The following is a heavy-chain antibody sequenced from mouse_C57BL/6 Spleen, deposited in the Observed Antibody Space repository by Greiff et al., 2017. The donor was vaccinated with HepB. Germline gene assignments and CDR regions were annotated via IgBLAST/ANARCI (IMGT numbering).Heavy chain of an antibody. J-gene: IGHJ4*01. CDR3: AREDYGNYFYAMDY. V-gene: IGHV1-19*01. CDR2: INPYNGGT. D-gene: IGHD2-1*01. CDR1: GYTFTDYY. Sequence: EVQLVESGPVLVKPGASVKMSCKASGYTFTDYYMNWVKQSHGKSLEWIGVINPYNGGTSYNQKFKGKATLTVDKSSSTAYMELNSLTSEDSAVYYCAREDYGNYFYAMDYWGQGTSVTVSS.